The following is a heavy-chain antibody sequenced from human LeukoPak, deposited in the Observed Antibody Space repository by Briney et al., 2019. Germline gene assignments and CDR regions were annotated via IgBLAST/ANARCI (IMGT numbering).Heavy chain of an antibody. Sequence: GGSLRLSCAASGFTFSTYPMNWVRQAPGKGLEWVSYISSSGSTIYYADSVKGRFTISRDNAKNSLYLQMNSLRAEDTAVYYCATYRGSWSFDYWGQGTLATVSS. V-gene: IGHV3-48*01. D-gene: IGHD6-13*01. CDR3: ATYRGSWSFDY. J-gene: IGHJ4*02. CDR2: ISSSGSTI. CDR1: GFTFSTYP.